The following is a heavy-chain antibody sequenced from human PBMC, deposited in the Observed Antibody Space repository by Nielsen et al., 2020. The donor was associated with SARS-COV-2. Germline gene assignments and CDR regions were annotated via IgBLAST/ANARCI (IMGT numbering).Heavy chain of an antibody. V-gene: IGHV3-21*01. CDR3: AKDSSTSAVAGTSAPIY. Sequence: GESLKISCAASGFTFSSYSMNWVRQAPGKGLEWVSSISSSSSYIYYADSVKGRFTISRDNAKNSLYLQMNSLRAEDTAVYYCAKDSSTSAVAGTSAPIYWGQGTLVTVSS. CDR2: ISSSSSYI. D-gene: IGHD6-19*01. J-gene: IGHJ4*02. CDR1: GFTFSSYS.